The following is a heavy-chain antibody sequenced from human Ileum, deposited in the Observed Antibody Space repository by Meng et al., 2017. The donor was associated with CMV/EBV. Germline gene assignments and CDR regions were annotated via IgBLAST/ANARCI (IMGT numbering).Heavy chain of an antibody. CDR1: GGSISSSSYY. D-gene: IGHD3-3*01. Sequence: GSLRLSCTVSGGSISSSSYYWGWIRQPPGKGLEWIGSIYYSGSTYYNPSLKSRVTISVDTSKNQFSLKLSSVTAADTAVYYCARAPYYDFWSGYYGRLNWFDPWGQATLVTVSS. CDR2: IYYSGST. J-gene: IGHJ5*02. V-gene: IGHV4-39*07. CDR3: ARAPYYDFWSGYYGRLNWFDP.